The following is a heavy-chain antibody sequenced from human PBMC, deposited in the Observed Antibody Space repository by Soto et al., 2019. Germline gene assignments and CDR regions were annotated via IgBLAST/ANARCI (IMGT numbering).Heavy chain of an antibody. D-gene: IGHD6-6*01. Sequence: EVQLVESGGGLVQPGGSLRLSCAASGVTFRSYWMQWVRQAPGKGLVWVSWIYSDGSSTSYADSVKGRFTISRDNAKNTLYLQMNSLRAEDTAVYYCASGGSSLNFDSWGQGTLVTVSS. CDR3: ASGGSSLNFDS. CDR1: GVTFRSYW. J-gene: IGHJ4*02. V-gene: IGHV3-74*01. CDR2: IYSDGSST.